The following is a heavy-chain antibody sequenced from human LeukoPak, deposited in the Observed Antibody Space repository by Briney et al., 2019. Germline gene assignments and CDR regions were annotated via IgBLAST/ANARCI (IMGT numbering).Heavy chain of an antibody. D-gene: IGHD3-22*01. CDR2: ISGSGGST. CDR1: GFTFSSYA. V-gene: IGHV3-23*01. CDR3: AKDRPPYYDSSGHPSGHFDY. J-gene: IGHJ4*02. Sequence: GGSLRLSCAASGFTFSSYAMSWVRQAPGKGLEWVSAISGSGGSTYYADSVKGRFTISRDNSKNTLYLQMNSLRAEDTAVYYCAKDRPPYYDSSGHPSGHFDYWGQGTLVTVSS.